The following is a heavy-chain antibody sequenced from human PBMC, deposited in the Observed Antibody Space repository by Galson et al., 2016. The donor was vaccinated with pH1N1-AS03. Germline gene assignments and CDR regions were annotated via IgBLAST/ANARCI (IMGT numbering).Heavy chain of an antibody. V-gene: IGHV3-48*03. Sequence: SLRLSCAASGFIFSTYEMCWVRQAPGKGLEWVSYISSSGATTYYADSVKGRFTISRDNAKNSLYLQMNSLRAEDTAVYYCGSSPHYFDYWGQGTLVTVSS. CDR1: GFIFSTYE. CDR2: ISSSGATT. J-gene: IGHJ4*02. CDR3: GSSPHYFDY.